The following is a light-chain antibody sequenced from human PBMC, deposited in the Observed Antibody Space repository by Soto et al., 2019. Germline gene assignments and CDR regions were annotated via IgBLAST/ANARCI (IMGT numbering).Light chain of an antibody. J-gene: IGLJ1*01. V-gene: IGLV2-23*02. CDR2: EVS. Sequence: ALTQPASVSGSPGQSITISCTGASSDVGAYNLVSWYQQHPGKAPKLMISEVSQRPSGVSNRFSGSKSGNAASLTISGLQAEDEADYYCCSYAGGSTPYVFGTGTKVTVL. CDR1: SSDVGAYNL. CDR3: CSYAGGSTPYV.